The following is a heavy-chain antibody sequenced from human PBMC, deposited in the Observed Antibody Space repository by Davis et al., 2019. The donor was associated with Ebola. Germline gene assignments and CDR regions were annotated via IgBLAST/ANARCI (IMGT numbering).Heavy chain of an antibody. CDR3: ARDLAIGVGYQFAYFRRAFGMDV. J-gene: IGHJ6*02. Sequence: GGSLRLSCLASGFTFGSHTMNWVRLAPGKGLEWVSSISSGSTYIDYADSVKGRFTITRDNAENSLSLRLNSLIAEDSGVYYCARDLAIGVGYQFAYFRRAFGMDVWGQGTTVTVSS. CDR2: ISSGSTYI. V-gene: IGHV3-21*06. CDR1: GFTFGSHT. D-gene: IGHD2-2*01.